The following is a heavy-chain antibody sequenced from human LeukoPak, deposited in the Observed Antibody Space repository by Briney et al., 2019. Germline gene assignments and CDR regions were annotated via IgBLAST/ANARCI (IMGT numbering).Heavy chain of an antibody. CDR3: AREPSGYEEAGYFDY. CDR1: GFTFSSYA. Sequence: GGSLRLSCAASGFTFSSYAMHWVRQAPGKGLEWVAVISYDGSNKYYADSVKGRFTISRDNSKNTLYLQMNSLGAEDTAVYYCAREPSGYEEAGYFDYWGQGTLVTVSS. J-gene: IGHJ4*02. V-gene: IGHV3-30*04. D-gene: IGHD5-12*01. CDR2: ISYDGSNK.